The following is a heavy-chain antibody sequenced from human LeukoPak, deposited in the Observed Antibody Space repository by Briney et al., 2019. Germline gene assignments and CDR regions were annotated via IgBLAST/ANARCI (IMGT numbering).Heavy chain of an antibody. V-gene: IGHV1-18*01. CDR1: GYTFTSYG. CDR2: ISAYNGNT. CDR3: AGQAGRYYYYGMDV. J-gene: IGHJ6*02. Sequence: GASVKVSCKASGYTFTSYGISWVRQAPGQGLEWMGWISAYNGNTNYAQKLQGRVTMTTDTSTSTAYMELRSLRSDDTAVYYCAGQAGRYYYYGMDVWGQGTTVTVSS.